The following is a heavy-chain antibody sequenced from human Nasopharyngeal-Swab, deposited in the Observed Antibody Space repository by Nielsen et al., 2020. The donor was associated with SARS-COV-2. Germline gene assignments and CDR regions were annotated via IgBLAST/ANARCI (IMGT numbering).Heavy chain of an antibody. Sequence: GGSLRLSCAASGFTFSSYTMNWVRQAPGKGLEWVSSISSSSSYIYYADSVKGRFTISRDNGKKSLYLQMNSLRAEDTAVYYCAKEVPWFGELDAFDIWGQGTMVTVSS. CDR1: GFTFSSYT. J-gene: IGHJ3*02. CDR3: AKEVPWFGELDAFDI. V-gene: IGHV3-21*01. D-gene: IGHD3-10*01. CDR2: ISSSSSYI.